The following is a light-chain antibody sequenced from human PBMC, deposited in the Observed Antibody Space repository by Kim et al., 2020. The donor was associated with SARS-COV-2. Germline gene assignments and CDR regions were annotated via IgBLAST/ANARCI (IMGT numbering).Light chain of an antibody. V-gene: IGLV1-44*01. CDR3: AAWHDSLNAWV. CDR2: SNN. CDR1: SDNIGSNT. Sequence: GQRVTIACSGSSDNIGSNTVTCYQQLPGTVPKLLIYSNNQRPSGVPDRFSGSKSGNSASLAISGLQSEDEADYYCAAWHDSLNAWVFGGGTQLTVL. J-gene: IGLJ3*02.